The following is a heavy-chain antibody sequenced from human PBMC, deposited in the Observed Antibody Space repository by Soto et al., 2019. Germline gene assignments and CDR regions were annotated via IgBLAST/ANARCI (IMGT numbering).Heavy chain of an antibody. Sequence: QITLKESGPTLVKPTQTLTLTCTFSGFSLSTSGVGVGWIRQPPGKALEWLALIYWDDDKRYSPSLKSRLTITKDTSKNQVVLTMTNMDPVDTATYYCARECSGGSCYSSDAIDYWGQGTLVTVSS. V-gene: IGHV2-5*02. CDR2: IYWDDDK. CDR3: ARECSGGSCYSSDAIDY. CDR1: GFSLSTSGVG. J-gene: IGHJ4*02. D-gene: IGHD2-15*01.